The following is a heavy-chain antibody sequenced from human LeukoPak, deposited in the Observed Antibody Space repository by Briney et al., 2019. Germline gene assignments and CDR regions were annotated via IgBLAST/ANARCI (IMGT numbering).Heavy chain of an antibody. CDR1: GYTFTSNY. CDR2: ISPSGGST. Sequence: ASVKVSCKAFGYTFTSNYMHWVRQAPGQGPEWMGVISPSGGSTTYAQKFQGRVTLTRDISTSTDYLELSSLRSEDTAVYYCAKGKAYYYDSSGHRYFDYWGQGTLVTVSS. CDR3: AKGKAYYYDSSGHRYFDY. V-gene: IGHV1-46*01. D-gene: IGHD3-22*01. J-gene: IGHJ4*02.